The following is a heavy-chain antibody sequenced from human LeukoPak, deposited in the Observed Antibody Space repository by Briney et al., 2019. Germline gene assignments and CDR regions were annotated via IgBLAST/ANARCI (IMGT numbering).Heavy chain of an antibody. V-gene: IGHV4-39*01. D-gene: IGHD6-6*01. CDR2: IYYSGST. J-gene: IGHJ4*02. CDR1: GGSISSSSYY. CDR3: ARLSSFY. Sequence: PSETLSLTCTVSGGSISSSSYYWGWIRQPPGKGLEWIGSIYYSGSTYYNPSLKSRVTMSVDTSKNQFSLNLSSVTAADTAVYYCARLSSFYWGQGTLVTVSS.